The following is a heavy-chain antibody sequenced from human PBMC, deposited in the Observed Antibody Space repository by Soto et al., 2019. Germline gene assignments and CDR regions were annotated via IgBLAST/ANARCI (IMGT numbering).Heavy chain of an antibody. J-gene: IGHJ6*02. CDR1: GGSISSSSYY. V-gene: IGHV4-39*01. CDR2: IYYSGST. D-gene: IGHD2-15*01. Sequence: QLQLQESGPGLVKPSETLSLTCTVSGGSISSSSYYWGWIRQPPGKGLEWIGSIYYSGSTYYNPSLKSRVTISVDTSKNQFSLKLSSVTAADTAVYYCASQVVVAASPLLNYGMDVWGQGTTVTVSS. CDR3: ASQVVVAASPLLNYGMDV.